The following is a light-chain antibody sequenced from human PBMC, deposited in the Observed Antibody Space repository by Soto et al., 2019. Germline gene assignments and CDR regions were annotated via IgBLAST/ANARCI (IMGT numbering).Light chain of an antibody. V-gene: IGLV1-44*01. CDR2: SNN. CDR3: AAWDDSLNGVV. CDR1: SSDIGSNT. J-gene: IGLJ2*01. Sequence: QAVVTQPPSASGTPGQRVTISSCGSSSDIGSNTVNWYQQLPGTAPKLLIYSNNQRPSGVPDRFSGSKSGTSASLAISGLQSEDEADYYCAAWDDSLNGVVFGGGTKLTVL.